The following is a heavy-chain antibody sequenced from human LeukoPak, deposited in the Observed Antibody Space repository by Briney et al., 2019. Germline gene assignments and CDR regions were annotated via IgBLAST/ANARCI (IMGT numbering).Heavy chain of an antibody. CDR1: GYTFTGYY. D-gene: IGHD3-9*01. CDR3: AREKQRDFDWLFGNDAFDI. V-gene: IGHV1-18*04. J-gene: IGHJ3*02. CDR2: ISAYNGNT. Sequence: ASVKVSCKASGYTFTGYYMHWVRQAPGQGLEWMGWISAYNGNTNYAQKLQGRVTMTTDTSTSTAYMELRSLRSDDTAVYYCAREKQRDFDWLFGNDAFDIWGQGTMVTVSS.